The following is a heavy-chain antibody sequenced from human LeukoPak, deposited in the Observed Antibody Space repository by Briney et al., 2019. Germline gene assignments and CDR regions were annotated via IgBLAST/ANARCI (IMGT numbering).Heavy chain of an antibody. J-gene: IGHJ4*02. D-gene: IGHD3-22*01. CDR2: ISYDGSNK. CDR1: GFTFSSYG. V-gene: IGHV3-30*18. CDR3: AKGLPLVDYDSTNFDY. Sequence: GGSLRLSCAASGFTFSSYGMHWVRQAPGKGLEWVAVISYDGSNKYYADSVKGRFTISRDNSKNTLYLQMNSLRAEDTAVYYCAKGLPLVDYDSTNFDYWGQGTLVTVS.